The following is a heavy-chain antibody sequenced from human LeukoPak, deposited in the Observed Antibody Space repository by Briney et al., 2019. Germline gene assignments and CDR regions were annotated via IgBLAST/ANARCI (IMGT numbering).Heavy chain of an antibody. J-gene: IGHJ4*02. D-gene: IGHD4-17*01. CDR1: GFTFSSYS. CDR2: ISSSSSYV. V-gene: IGHV3-21*01. Sequence: GGSLRLSCAASGFTFSSYSMNWVRQAPGKGLEWVSFISSSSSYVYYADSVKGRFTISRDNARNSLYLQMNSLRAEDTAVYYCARDKYGDQYYFDYWGQGTLVTVSS. CDR3: ARDKYGDQYYFDY.